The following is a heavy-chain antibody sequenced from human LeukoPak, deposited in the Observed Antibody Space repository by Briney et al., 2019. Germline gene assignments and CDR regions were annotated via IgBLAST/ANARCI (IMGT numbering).Heavy chain of an antibody. V-gene: IGHV3-7*01. D-gene: IGHD5-18*01. J-gene: IGHJ4*02. Sequence: PGGSLRLPCAASGFTFSSYWMSWVRQAPGKGLEWVANIKQDGSEKYYVDSVKGRFTISRDNAKTSLYLQMNSLRAEDTAVYYCARDLSGVAGYTYGRGIDYWGQGTPVTVSS. CDR1: GFTFSSYW. CDR3: ARDLSGVAGYTYGRGIDY. CDR2: IKQDGSEK.